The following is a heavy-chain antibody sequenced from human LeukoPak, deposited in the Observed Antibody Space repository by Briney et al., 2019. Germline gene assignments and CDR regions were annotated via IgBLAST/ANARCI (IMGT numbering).Heavy chain of an antibody. J-gene: IGHJ3*02. CDR2: ISWNSGSI. CDR1: GFTFSSYA. CDR3: AKGSRLYAFDI. D-gene: IGHD3-22*01. Sequence: GGSLRLSCAASGFTFSSYAMHWVRQAPGKGLEWVSGISWNSGSIGYADSVKGRFTISRDNAKNSLYLQMNSLRAEDTALYYCAKGSRLYAFDIWGQGTMVTVSS. V-gene: IGHV3-9*01.